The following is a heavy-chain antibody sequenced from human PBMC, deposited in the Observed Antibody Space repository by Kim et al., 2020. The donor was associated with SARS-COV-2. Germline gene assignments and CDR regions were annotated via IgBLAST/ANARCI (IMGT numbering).Heavy chain of an antibody. D-gene: IGHD1-20*01. CDR3: ARRDSVDGINYGMDV. J-gene: IGHJ6*02. V-gene: IGHV5-51*01. Sequence: GESLKISCKGSGYTFTSYWIGWVRQMPGKGLEWMGIIYPGDSDTRYSPSFQGQVTISVDKSINTAYLQWSSLKASDTAIYYCARRDSVDGINYGMDVWGRGTTVTVSS. CDR2: IYPGDSDT. CDR1: GYTFTSYW.